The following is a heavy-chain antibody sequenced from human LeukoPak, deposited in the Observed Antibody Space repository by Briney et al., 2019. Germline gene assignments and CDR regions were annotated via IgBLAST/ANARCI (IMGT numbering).Heavy chain of an antibody. Sequence: GGSLRLSCAASGFTFSIYAMSWVRQAPGKGLEWVSAISGSGGTAYYADSVKGRFTISRDNSKNTLYLQMNSLRAEDTAVYYCAKSYYDFWSGYYEGSWFDPWGQGTLVTVSS. D-gene: IGHD3-3*01. CDR2: ISGSGGTA. CDR3: AKSYYDFWSGYYEGSWFDP. J-gene: IGHJ5*02. CDR1: GFTFSIYA. V-gene: IGHV3-23*01.